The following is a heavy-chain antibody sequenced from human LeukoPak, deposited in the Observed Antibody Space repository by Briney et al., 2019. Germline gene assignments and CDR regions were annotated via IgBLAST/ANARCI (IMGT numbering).Heavy chain of an antibody. Sequence: ASVKVSCKASGYTFTSYYMYWVRQAPGQGLEWMGIINPSGGSTSYAQKFQGRVTMTRDTSTSTVYMELSSLRSEDTAVYYCARDGIMDILTGAFYYMDVWGKGTTVTISS. CDR3: ARDGIMDILTGAFYYMDV. V-gene: IGHV1-46*01. D-gene: IGHD3-9*01. CDR2: INPSGGST. J-gene: IGHJ6*03. CDR1: GYTFTSYY.